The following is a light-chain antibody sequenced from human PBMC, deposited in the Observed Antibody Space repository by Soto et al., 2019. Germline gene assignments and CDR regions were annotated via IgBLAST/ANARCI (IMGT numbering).Light chain of an antibody. CDR1: QGISNY. Sequence: DIQMTQSPSSLSASVGDRVTITCRASQGISNYLAWYQQKPGKVPKLLIYAASTLQSGVPSRFSGRGSGTEFTLTITSMQPEDVATNYCQKYNSAPHTFGHGTKLEIK. CDR3: QKYNSAPHT. CDR2: AAS. J-gene: IGKJ2*01. V-gene: IGKV1-27*01.